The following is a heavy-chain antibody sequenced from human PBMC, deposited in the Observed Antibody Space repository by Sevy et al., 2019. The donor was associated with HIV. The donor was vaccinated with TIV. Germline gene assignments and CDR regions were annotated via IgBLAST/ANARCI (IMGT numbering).Heavy chain of an antibody. D-gene: IGHD3-10*01. CDR1: GGIFRSNA. V-gene: IGHV1-69*13. CDR3: ARDKNYYVSGSFDY. J-gene: IGHJ4*01. CDR2: IIAVFGTT. Sequence: ASVKVSCKASGGIFRSNAISWVRQAPGQGLEWMGGIIAVFGTTHYAQKFQGRVTITADESRRTAYMELSILKSEDTAVYYCARDKNYYVSGSFDYWGQGSQVTVPS.